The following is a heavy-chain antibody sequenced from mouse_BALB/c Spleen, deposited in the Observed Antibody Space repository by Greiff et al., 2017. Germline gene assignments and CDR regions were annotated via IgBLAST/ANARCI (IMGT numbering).Heavy chain of an antibody. D-gene: IGHD3-3*01. CDR3: ARGLGLYYFDY. V-gene: IGHV1-54*01. J-gene: IGHJ2*01. CDR2: INPGSGGT. Sequence: VQLQESGAELVRPGTSVKVSCKASGYAFTNYLIEWVKQRPGQGLEWIGVINPGSGGTNYNEKFKGKATLTADKSSSTAYMQLSSLTSDDSAVYFCARGLGLYYFDYWGQGTTLTVSS. CDR1: GYAFTNYL.